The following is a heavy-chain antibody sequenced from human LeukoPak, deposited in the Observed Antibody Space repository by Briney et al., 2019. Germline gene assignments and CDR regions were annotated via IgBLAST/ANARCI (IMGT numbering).Heavy chain of an antibody. CDR2: ISWNSGSI. D-gene: IGHD6-19*01. CDR1: GFRFDDYA. J-gene: IGHJ4*02. Sequence: PGRSLRLSCAASGFRFDDYAMHWVRQAPGKGLEWVSGISWNSGSIDYADSVKGRFTISRDNAKNSLYLQMISLRTEDTALYYCAKDISSTVAGSFDYWGQGTLVTVSS. CDR3: AKDISSTVAGSFDY. V-gene: IGHV3-9*01.